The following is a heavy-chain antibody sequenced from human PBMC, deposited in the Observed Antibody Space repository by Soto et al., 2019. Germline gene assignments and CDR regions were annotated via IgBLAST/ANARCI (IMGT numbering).Heavy chain of an antibody. CDR2: ISYDGNNK. D-gene: IGHD4-4*01. CDR1: ELTFSSYD. V-gene: IGHV3-30*18. Sequence: QVQLVESGGGVVQPGRSLRLSCAASELTFSSYDMHWVRQAPGKGLEWVAVISYDGNNKYYGDSVKGRFTISRDNSKNTLYLQMNTVRAEDTAVYYCAEGSNSMDFDYWGQGTLVTVSS. J-gene: IGHJ4*02. CDR3: AEGSNSMDFDY.